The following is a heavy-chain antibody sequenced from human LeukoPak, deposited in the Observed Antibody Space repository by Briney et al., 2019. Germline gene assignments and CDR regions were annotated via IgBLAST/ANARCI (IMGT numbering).Heavy chain of an antibody. Sequence: GGSLRLSCAASGFTFSSYAMHWVRQAPGKGLEWVAVISYDGSNKYYVDSVKGRFTISRDNSKNTLYLQMNSLRPEDTAVYYCAKDRTYDYGTYDAFDIWGPGTMVTVSS. CDR1: GFTFSSYA. CDR2: ISYDGSNK. D-gene: IGHD4-17*01. V-gene: IGHV3-30*04. J-gene: IGHJ3*02. CDR3: AKDRTYDYGTYDAFDI.